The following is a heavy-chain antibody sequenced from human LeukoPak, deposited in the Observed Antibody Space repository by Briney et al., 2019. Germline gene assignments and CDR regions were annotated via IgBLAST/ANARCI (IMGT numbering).Heavy chain of an antibody. CDR2: ISAYNGNT. Sequence: ASVKVSCKASGYTFTSYGISWVRQAPGQGLEWMGWISAYNGNTNYAQKLQGRVTMTTDTSTSTAYMELRSLRSDDTAVYYCARGGLYPKDIVVVPAAIALGDYWGQGTLVTVSS. CDR1: GYTFTSYG. J-gene: IGHJ4*02. V-gene: IGHV1-18*01. D-gene: IGHD2-2*02. CDR3: ARGGLYPKDIVVVPAAIALGDY.